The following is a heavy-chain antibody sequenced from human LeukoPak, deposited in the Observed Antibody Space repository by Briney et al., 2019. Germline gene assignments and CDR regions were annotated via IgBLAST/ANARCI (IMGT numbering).Heavy chain of an antibody. CDR2: TYYRSKWYN. CDR3: ARDLGTSGWYTFDY. D-gene: IGHD6-19*01. V-gene: IGHV6-1*01. Sequence: SQTLSLTCAISGDSVASNNGAWNWIRQSPSRGLEWLGRTYYRSKWYNDYAMPMKGRISINPDTSKNQFSLQVSSVTPEDTAIYHCARDLGTSGWYTFDYWGQGTLVTVSS. CDR1: GDSVASNNGA. J-gene: IGHJ4*02.